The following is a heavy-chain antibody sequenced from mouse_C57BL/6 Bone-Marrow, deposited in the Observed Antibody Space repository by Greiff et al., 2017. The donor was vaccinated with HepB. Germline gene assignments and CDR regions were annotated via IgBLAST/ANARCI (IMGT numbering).Heavy chain of an antibody. CDR1: GYTFTSYW. CDR2: ISPGSGST. D-gene: IGHD2-1*01. V-gene: IGHV1-55*01. Sequence: VQLQQSGAELVKPGASVKMSCKASGYTFTSYWITWVKQRPGQGLEWIGDISPGSGSTNYNEKFKSKATLTVDTSSSTAYMQLSSLTSEDSAVSSCAIAEGYYSFDYWGQGTTLTVSS. CDR3: AIAEGYYSFDY. J-gene: IGHJ2*01.